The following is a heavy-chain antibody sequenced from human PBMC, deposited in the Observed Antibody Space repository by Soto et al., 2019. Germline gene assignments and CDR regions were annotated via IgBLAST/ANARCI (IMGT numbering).Heavy chain of an antibody. Sequence: EAQLLESGGGLVQPGGSLRLSCVASGFTFSTYAMSWVRQAPGKGLEWVSALTPSGGETYYADSVKGRFTISRDNSMNALYLQMNSLRIEDTALYYCAHPRGYGVFDAYDIWGQGTMVTLSS. CDR3: AHPRGYGVFDAYDI. CDR1: GFTFSTYA. V-gene: IGHV3-23*01. D-gene: IGHD4-17*01. J-gene: IGHJ3*02. CDR2: LTPSGGET.